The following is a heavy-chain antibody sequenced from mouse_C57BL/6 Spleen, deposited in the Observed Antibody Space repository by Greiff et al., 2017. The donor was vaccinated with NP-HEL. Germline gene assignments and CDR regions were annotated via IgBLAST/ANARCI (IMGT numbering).Heavy chain of an antibody. J-gene: IGHJ2*01. D-gene: IGHD2-1*01. CDR1: GYTFTSYW. CDR2: INPSNGGT. Sequence: QVQLKQPGTELVKPGASVKLSCKASGYTFTSYWMHWVKQRPGQGLEWIGNINPSNGGTNYNEKFKSKATLTVDKSSSTAYMQLSSLTSEDSAVYYCARGLYGNFVVLDYWGQGTTLTVSS. V-gene: IGHV1-53*01. CDR3: ARGLYGNFVVLDY.